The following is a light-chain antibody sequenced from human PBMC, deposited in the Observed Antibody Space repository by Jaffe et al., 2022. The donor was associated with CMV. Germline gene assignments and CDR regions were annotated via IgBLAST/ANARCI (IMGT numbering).Light chain of an antibody. Sequence: EIVLTQSPATLSLSPGERATLSCRASQSVRSYLAWFQQKPGQAPRLLVYEVSNRATGIPARFSGSGSGTDFTLTISSLEPEDFAVYYCRQRNVRPYTFGQGTKLEIK. J-gene: IGKJ2*01. CDR3: RQRNVRPYT. CDR1: QSVRSY. CDR2: EVS. V-gene: IGKV3-11*01.